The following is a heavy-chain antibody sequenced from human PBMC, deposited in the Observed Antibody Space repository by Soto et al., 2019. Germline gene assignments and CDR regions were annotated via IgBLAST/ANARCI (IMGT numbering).Heavy chain of an antibody. CDR2: IYPGDSDT. CDR3: ARPQMEYRSGWPYSYYGMAV. J-gene: IGHJ6*02. D-gene: IGHD6-19*01. CDR1: GYSFTNYW. Sequence: GESLKISCKGSGYSFTNYWIGWVRQMPGKGLEWMGIIYPGDSDTRYSPSFQGQVTISADKSISTAYLQWSSLKASDPAMYYCARPQMEYRSGWPYSYYGMAVWGHGTTVPVSS. V-gene: IGHV5-51*01.